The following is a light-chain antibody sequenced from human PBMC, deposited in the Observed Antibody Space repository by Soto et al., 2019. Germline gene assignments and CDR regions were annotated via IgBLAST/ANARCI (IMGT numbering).Light chain of an antibody. CDR3: SSYTSSTTYV. CDR1: SSDVGGYDH. V-gene: IGLV2-14*01. Sequence: QSALTQPASVSGSDGRSITISCTGTSSDVGGYDHVSWYQQRPGKAPKLMIYEVSNRPSGISNRFSGSKSGNTASLTISGLQGDDEADYYCSSYTSSTTYVFGTGTKLTVL. CDR2: EVS. J-gene: IGLJ1*01.